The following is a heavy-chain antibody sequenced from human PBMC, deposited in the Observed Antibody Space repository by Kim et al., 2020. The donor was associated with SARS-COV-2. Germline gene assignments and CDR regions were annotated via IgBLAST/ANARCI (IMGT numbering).Heavy chain of an antibody. J-gene: IGHJ6*02. D-gene: IGHD3-10*01. CDR3: ARDQRITMVRGVYYYYYVMDV. CDR2: IYYSGST. V-gene: IGHV4-39*07. Sequence: SETLSLTCTVSGGSISSSSYYWGWIRQPPGKGLEWIGSIYYSGSTYYNPSLKSRVTISVDTSKNQFSLKLSSVTAADTAVYYCARDQRITMVRGVYYYYYVMDVWAQGTTVTVSS. CDR1: GGSISSSSYY.